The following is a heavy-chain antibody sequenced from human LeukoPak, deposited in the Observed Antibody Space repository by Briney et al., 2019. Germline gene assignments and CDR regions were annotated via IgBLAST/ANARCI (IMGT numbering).Heavy chain of an antibody. CDR1: GGTFSSYA. J-gene: IGHJ6*03. CDR3: ARSVHYDSSGYYLPYMDV. D-gene: IGHD3-22*01. CDR2: IIPIFGTA. V-gene: IGHV1-69*05. Sequence: GASVKVSCKASGGTFSSYAISWVRQAPGQGLEWMGGIIPIFGTANYAQKFQGRVTITTDESTSTAYMELSSLRSEDTAVYYCARSVHYDSSGYYLPYMDVWGKGTTVTVSS.